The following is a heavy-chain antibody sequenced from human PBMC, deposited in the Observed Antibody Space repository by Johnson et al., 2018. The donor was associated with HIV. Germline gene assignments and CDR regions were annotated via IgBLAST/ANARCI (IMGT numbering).Heavy chain of an antibody. CDR1: GFTFSSYA. Sequence: EVQLVESGGGLVQPGGSLRLSCAASGFTFSSYAMSWVRQAPGKGLEWVSAISGSGGSTYYADSVKGRFTISRDDSKNTLYLQMNSLKTEDTAVYYCTTAASSSWYGEDAFDIWAKGQWSPSLQ. CDR2: ISGSGGST. J-gene: IGHJ3*02. D-gene: IGHD6-13*01. CDR3: TTAASSSWYGEDAFDI. V-gene: IGHV3-23*04.